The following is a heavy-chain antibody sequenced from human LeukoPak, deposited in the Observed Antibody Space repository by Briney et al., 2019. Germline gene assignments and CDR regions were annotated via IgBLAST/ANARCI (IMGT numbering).Heavy chain of an antibody. Sequence: SETLSLTCSVSGDSISLSFYYWGWIRQPPGKALEWIGSVYYSGTTSYNPSLKSRVTISVDMSKNHFSLRLRSVTAADTAMYYCAKGTLYRGWSYYLDFWGQGSQVTISS. J-gene: IGHJ4*02. V-gene: IGHV4-39*07. CDR3: AKGTLYRGWSYYLDF. D-gene: IGHD6-19*01. CDR2: VYYSGTT. CDR1: GDSISLSFYY.